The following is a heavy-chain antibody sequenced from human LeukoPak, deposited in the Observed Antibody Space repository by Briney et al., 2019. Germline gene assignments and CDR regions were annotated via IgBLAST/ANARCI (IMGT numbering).Heavy chain of an antibody. CDR1: GFTVSSNY. CDR3: AKDFETDTTYDY. J-gene: IGHJ4*02. CDR2: IYGGGST. Sequence: GGSLRLSCAASGFTVSSNYMSWVRQAPGKGLEWVSVIYGGGSTYYADSVKGRFTISRDNSKNTLYLQMNSLRAEDTAVYYCAKDFETDTTYDYWGQGTLVTVSS. V-gene: IGHV3-66*01. D-gene: IGHD1-1*01.